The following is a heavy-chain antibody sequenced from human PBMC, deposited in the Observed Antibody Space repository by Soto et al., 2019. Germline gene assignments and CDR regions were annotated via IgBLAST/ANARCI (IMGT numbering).Heavy chain of an antibody. Sequence: ASVKVSCKASGYTFTSYGISWVRQAPGQGLEWMGWISAYNGNTNYAQKLQDRVTMTTDTSTSTAYMELRSLRSDDTAVYYCARDCDTILGVVIVGFDYWGQGTLVTVSS. J-gene: IGHJ4*02. CDR1: GYTFTSYG. D-gene: IGHD3-3*01. CDR3: ARDCDTILGVVIVGFDY. CDR2: ISAYNGNT. V-gene: IGHV1-18*01.